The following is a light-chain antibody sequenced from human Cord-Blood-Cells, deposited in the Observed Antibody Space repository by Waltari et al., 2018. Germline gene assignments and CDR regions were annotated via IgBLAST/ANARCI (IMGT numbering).Light chain of an antibody. J-gene: IGLJ1*01. CDR3: SSYAGSNNFV. CDR2: EVS. CDR1: SRAAGGYNY. V-gene: IGLV2-8*01. Sequence: QSALTQPPSEPGAPGQSVTISCTGTSRAAGGYNYVSWYQQHPVKAPKLMIYEVSKRPSGVPDRFSGSKSGNTASLTVSGLQAEDEADYYCSSYAGSNNFVFGTGTKVTVL.